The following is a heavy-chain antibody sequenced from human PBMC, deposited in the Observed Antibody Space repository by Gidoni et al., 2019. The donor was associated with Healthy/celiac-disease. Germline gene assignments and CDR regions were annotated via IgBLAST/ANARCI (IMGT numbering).Heavy chain of an antibody. CDR1: GFTFSSYS. D-gene: IGHD3-22*01. Sequence: EVQLVESGGGLVTPGGSLRLSCAASGFTFSSYSMNWVRQAPGKGLEWVSYISSSSSTIYYADSVKGRFTISRDNAKNSLYLQMNSLRDEDTAVYYCARRTQYYEIGGAFDIWGQGTMVTVSS. CDR3: ARRTQYYEIGGAFDI. V-gene: IGHV3-48*02. CDR2: ISSSSSTI. J-gene: IGHJ3*02.